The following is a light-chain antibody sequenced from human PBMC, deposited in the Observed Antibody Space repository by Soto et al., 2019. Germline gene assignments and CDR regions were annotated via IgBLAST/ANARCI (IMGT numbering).Light chain of an antibody. CDR2: DVS. Sequence: QSVLTQPRSVSGSPGQSVTISCTGTSSDVGGYNYVSWYQQHPGKAPKLMIYDVSKRPSGVPDRFSGSKSGNPASLTISGLQAEDEADYYCCSYAGSYVFGTGTKVTVL. CDR1: SSDVGGYNY. V-gene: IGLV2-11*01. J-gene: IGLJ1*01. CDR3: CSYAGSYV.